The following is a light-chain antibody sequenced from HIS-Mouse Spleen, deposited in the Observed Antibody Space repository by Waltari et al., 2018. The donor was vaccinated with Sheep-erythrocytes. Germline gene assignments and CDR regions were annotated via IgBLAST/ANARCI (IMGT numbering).Light chain of an antibody. CDR1: QSVSSN. Sequence: EIVMTQSPATLSVSPGERAPLSCRASQSVSSNLAWYQQKPGQAPRLLIYGASTRATGSPARFSGSVSGTEFTLTISSMQSEDFAVYYCQQYNNWPPGTFGQGTKLEIK. V-gene: IGKV3-15*01. CDR2: GAS. J-gene: IGKJ2*02. CDR3: QQYNNWPPGT.